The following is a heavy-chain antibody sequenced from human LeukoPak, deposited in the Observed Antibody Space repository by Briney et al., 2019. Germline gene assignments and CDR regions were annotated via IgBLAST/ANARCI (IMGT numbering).Heavy chain of an antibody. J-gene: IGHJ3*02. Sequence: KTGGSLRLSCAASGFTFSSYSMNWVRQAPGKGLEWVSSISSSSSYIYYADSVKGRFTISRDNAKNSLYLQMNSLRAEGTAVYYCARDGGPPLMVSDAFDIWGQGTMVTVSS. CDR3: ARDGGPPLMVSDAFDI. CDR1: GFTFSSYS. V-gene: IGHV3-21*01. D-gene: IGHD3-10*01. CDR2: ISSSSSYI.